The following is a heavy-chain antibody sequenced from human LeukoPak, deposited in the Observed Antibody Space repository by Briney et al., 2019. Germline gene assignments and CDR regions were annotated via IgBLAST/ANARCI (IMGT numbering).Heavy chain of an antibody. CDR3: VRQFDY. Sequence: PSQTLSLTCSVSGASINGDDYYWSWVRQPAGKGLEWIGRIYTSGSTDYNPSLKSRVTISVDTSKNQFSLRLSSVTAADTAVYYCVRQFDYWGQGTLVTVSS. CDR2: IYTSGST. J-gene: IGHJ4*02. V-gene: IGHV4-61*02. CDR1: GASINGDDYY.